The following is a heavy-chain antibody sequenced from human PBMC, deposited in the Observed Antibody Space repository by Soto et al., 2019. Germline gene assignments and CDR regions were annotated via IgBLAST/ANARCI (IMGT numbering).Heavy chain of an antibody. J-gene: IGHJ4*02. Sequence: PGGSLRLSCAASGFTLSSYNMNWVRQAPGTGLEWVSFISSTTNYIYYADSMKGRFTVSRDNAKNSVYLEMNSLSAEDTALYYCARESEDLTSNFDYWGQGTLVTVSS. CDR1: GFTLSSYN. CDR3: ARESEDLTSNFDY. CDR2: ISSTTNYI. V-gene: IGHV3-21*01.